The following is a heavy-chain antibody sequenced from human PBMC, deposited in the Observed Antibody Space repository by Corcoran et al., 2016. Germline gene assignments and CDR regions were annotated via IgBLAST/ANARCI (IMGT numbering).Heavy chain of an antibody. CDR3: ARDLRTAYYDFWSGYYSGGYGMDV. V-gene: IGHV3-21*01. Sequence: EVQLVDSGGGLVKPGGSLRLSCAASGFTFSSYSMSWVRQAPGKGLEWVSSISSRSSYISYADSVKGRFTISRDNAKNSLYQQMNSRRAEDTAVYYCARDLRTAYYDFWSGYYSGGYGMDVWGQGSTVTVSS. CDR1: GFTFSSYS. D-gene: IGHD3-3*01. CDR2: ISSRSSYI. J-gene: IGHJ6*02.